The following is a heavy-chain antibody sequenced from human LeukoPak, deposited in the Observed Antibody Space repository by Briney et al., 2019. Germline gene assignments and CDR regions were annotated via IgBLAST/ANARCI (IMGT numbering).Heavy chain of an antibody. V-gene: IGHV1-69-2*01. J-gene: IGHJ3*02. CDR1: GYTITDYY. D-gene: IGHD5-12*01. CDR3: ATAGSGYDLDAFDI. CDR2: VDPEDGET. Sequence: ASVKVSCKASGYTITDYYMHWVQQAPGKGLEWMGRVDPEDGETIYAEKFQGRATITADTSTDTAYMELSSLRSEDTAVYYCATAGSGYDLDAFDIWGQGTMVTVSS.